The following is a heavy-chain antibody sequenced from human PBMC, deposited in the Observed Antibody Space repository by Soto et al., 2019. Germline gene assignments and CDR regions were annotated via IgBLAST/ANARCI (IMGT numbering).Heavy chain of an antibody. J-gene: IGHJ6*02. CDR2: IYHCYSDT. D-gene: IGHD2-15*01. CDR1: GYSFASYW. Sequence: GESLKISFKGSGYSFASYWIGWVAQMPGKGLEWMGIIYHCYSDTRYSPSFQGQVTVSADKSLGTAYLQWTSLKASDTALYYCARTRSFTLGFCYGGMDVWGQGTTVTVSS. V-gene: IGHV5-51*01. CDR3: ARTRSFTLGFCYGGMDV.